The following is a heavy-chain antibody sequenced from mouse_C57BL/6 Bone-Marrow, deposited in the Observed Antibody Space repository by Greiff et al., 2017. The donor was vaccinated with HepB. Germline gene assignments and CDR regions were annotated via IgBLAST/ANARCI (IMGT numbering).Heavy chain of an antibody. V-gene: IGHV1-64*01. D-gene: IGHD1-2*01. J-gene: IGHJ1*03. Sequence: VQLQQPGAELVKPGASVKLSCKASGYTFTSYWMHWVKQRPGQGLEWIGMIHPNSGSTNYNEKFKSKATLTVDKSSSTAYMQLSSLTSEDSAVYYCARVDFDDGPHWDFDVWGTGTTVTVSS. CDR2: IHPNSGST. CDR3: ARVDFDDGPHWDFDV. CDR1: GYTFTSYW.